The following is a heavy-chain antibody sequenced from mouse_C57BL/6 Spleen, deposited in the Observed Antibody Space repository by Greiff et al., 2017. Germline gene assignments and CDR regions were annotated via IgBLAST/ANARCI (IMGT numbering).Heavy chain of an antibody. Sequence: EVTLVESGGGLVQPKGSLKLSCAASGFSFNTYAMNWVRQAPGKGLEWVARIRSKSNNYATYYADSVKDRFTISRDDSESMLYLQMNNLKTEDTAMYYCVRDSSGYAYWGQGTLVTVSA. D-gene: IGHD3-2*02. CDR2: IRSKSNNYAT. V-gene: IGHV10-1*01. J-gene: IGHJ3*01. CDR3: VRDSSGYAY. CDR1: GFSFNTYA.